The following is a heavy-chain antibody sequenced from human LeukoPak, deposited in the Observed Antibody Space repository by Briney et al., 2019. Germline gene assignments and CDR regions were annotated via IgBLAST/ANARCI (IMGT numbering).Heavy chain of an antibody. CDR1: GYTSTGYY. CDR3: GRVGRSWDNTAFDY. Sequence: ASVKVSCKASGYTSTGYYLHWVRQAPGQGLEWMGWINPNSGGTNYAQKFQGRVTMTRDTSISTAYMELSSLRSDDTAVYYCGRVGRSWDNTAFDYWGQGTLVTVSS. D-gene: IGHD6-13*01. CDR2: INPNSGGT. J-gene: IGHJ4*02. V-gene: IGHV1-2*02.